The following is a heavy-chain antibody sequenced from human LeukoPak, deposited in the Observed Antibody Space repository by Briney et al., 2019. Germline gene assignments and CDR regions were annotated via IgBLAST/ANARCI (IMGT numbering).Heavy chain of an antibody. CDR3: ARGYCSSTSCYLWFHWFDP. V-gene: IGHV1-2*02. Sequence: GESLKISCKGSGYSLTSYWIGWVRQMPGKGLEWMGWINPNSGGTNYAQKFQGRVTMTRDTSISTAYMELSRLRSDDTAVYYCARGYCSSTSCYLWFHWFDPWGQGTLVTVSS. D-gene: IGHD2-2*01. J-gene: IGHJ5*02. CDR2: INPNSGGT. CDR1: GYSLTSYW.